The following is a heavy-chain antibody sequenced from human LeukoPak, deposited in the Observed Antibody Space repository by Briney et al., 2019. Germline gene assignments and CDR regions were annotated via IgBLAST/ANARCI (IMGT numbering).Heavy chain of an antibody. Sequence: SETLSLTCTVSGYSISSGYYWGWIRQPPGKGLEWIGSIYHSGSTYYNSSLKSRVTISIVMSKNQFSLRLSSVTAADTAVYYCARRRTSITIFGVVRAHFDYWGQGTLVTVSS. CDR1: GYSISSGYY. D-gene: IGHD3-3*01. CDR3: ARRRTSITIFGVVRAHFDY. V-gene: IGHV4-38-2*02. CDR2: IYHSGST. J-gene: IGHJ4*02.